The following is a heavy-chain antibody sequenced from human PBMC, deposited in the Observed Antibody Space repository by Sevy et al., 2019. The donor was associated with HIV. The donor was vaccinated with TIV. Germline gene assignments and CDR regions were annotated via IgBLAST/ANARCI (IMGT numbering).Heavy chain of an antibody. CDR3: AREGAIGYYYYYGMDV. CDR2: ISSSTSSI. J-gene: IGHJ6*02. Sequence: GGSLRLSCAASGFTFSSYSMNWVRQAPGKGLEWVSSISSSTSSIYYADSVKGRFTISRDNSKNTLYLQMNSLRAEDTAVYYCAREGAIGYYYYYGMDVWGQGTTVTVSS. D-gene: IGHD2-21*01. V-gene: IGHV3-21*04. CDR1: GFTFSSYS.